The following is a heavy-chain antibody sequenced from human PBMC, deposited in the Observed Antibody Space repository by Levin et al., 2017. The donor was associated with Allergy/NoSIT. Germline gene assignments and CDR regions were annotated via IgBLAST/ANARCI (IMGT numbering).Heavy chain of an antibody. V-gene: IGHV3-30*18. J-gene: IGHJ4*02. CDR2: ISYDGSNK. CDR1: GFTFSSYG. Sequence: SCAASGFTFSSYGMHWVRQAPGKGLEWVAVISYDGSNKYYADSVKGRFTISRDNSKNTLYLQMNSLRAEDTAVYYCAKDLRDGYKDYWGQGTLVTVSS. D-gene: IGHD5-24*01. CDR3: AKDLRDGYKDY.